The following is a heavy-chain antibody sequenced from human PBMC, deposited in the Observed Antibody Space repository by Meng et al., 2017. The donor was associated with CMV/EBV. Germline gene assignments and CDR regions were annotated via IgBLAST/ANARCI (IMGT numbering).Heavy chain of an antibody. CDR3: ARGQEGRYYYYGMDV. J-gene: IGHJ6*02. CDR2: IYSGGST. V-gene: IGHV3-53*01. CDR1: GGSISSNY. Sequence: ETLSLTCTVSGGSISSNYMSWVRQAPGKGLEWVSVIYSGGSTYYADSVKGRFTISRDNSKNTLYLQMNSLRAEDTAVYYCARGQEGRYYYYGMDVWGQGTTVTVSS.